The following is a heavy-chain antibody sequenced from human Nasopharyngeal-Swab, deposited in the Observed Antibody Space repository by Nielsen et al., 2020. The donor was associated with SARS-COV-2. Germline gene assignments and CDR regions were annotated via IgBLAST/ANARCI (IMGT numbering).Heavy chain of an antibody. D-gene: IGHD5-18*01. Sequence: GGSLRLSCAASGFSFSDYYMSWIRQAPGKGLEWVSYITPSGGTIYYADSVKGRFAISRDNAKNSLYLQVNGLRAEDTAVYYCARRLPTATVFDYWGQGTLVTVSS. CDR2: ITPSGGTI. V-gene: IGHV3-11*01. CDR1: GFSFSDYY. J-gene: IGHJ4*02. CDR3: ARRLPTATVFDY.